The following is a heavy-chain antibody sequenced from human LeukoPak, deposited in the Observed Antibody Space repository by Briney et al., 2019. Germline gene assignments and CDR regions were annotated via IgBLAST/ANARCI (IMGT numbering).Heavy chain of an antibody. Sequence: GASVKVSCKASGGTFSSYAISWVRQAPGQGLEWMGRIIPILGIANYTQKFQGRVTITADKSTSTAYMELSSLRSEDTAVYYCARDPNYGFDYWGQGTLVTVSS. CDR1: GGTFSSYA. J-gene: IGHJ4*02. CDR2: IIPILGIA. V-gene: IGHV1-69*04. D-gene: IGHD3-10*01. CDR3: ARDPNYGFDY.